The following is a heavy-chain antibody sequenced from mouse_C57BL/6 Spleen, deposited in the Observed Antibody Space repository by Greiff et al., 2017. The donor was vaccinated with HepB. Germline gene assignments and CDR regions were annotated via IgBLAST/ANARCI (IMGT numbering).Heavy chain of an antibody. D-gene: IGHD1-1*01. CDR3: ARAYGSRGYFDY. CDR2: FHPYNDDT. V-gene: IGHV1-47*01. Sequence: QVQLKESGAELVKPGASVKMSCKASGYTFTTYPIEWMKQNHGKSLEWIGNFHPYNDDTKYNEKFKGKATLTVEKSSSTVYLELSRLTSDDSAVYYCARAYGSRGYFDYWGQGTTLTVSS. CDR1: GYTFTTYP. J-gene: IGHJ2*01.